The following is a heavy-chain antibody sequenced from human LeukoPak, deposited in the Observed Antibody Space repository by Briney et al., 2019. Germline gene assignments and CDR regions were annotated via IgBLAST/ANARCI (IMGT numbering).Heavy chain of an antibody. V-gene: IGHV4-39*01. J-gene: IGHJ3*02. CDR3: ARRLYYYDSHAFDI. Sequence: SETLSLTCTVSGGSISSSSYYWGWIRQPPGKGLEWIGSIYYSGSTYYNPSLKSRVTISVDTSKNQFSLKLSSVTAADTAVYYCARRLYYYDSHAFDIWGQGTMVTVSS. CDR1: GGSISSSSYY. CDR2: IYYSGST. D-gene: IGHD3-22*01.